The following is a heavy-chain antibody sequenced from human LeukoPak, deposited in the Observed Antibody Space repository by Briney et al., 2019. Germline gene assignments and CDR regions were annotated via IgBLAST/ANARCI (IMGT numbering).Heavy chain of an antibody. J-gene: IGHJ4*02. Sequence: GGTLRLSCAASGFTFSSYGMSWVRQAPGKGLEWVSAISGSGTGTYYADSVKGRFTISRDNSKNTLYLQMNSLRAEDTAVYYCAKDRGPYYYGSGSANFDYWGQGTLVTVSS. D-gene: IGHD3-10*01. CDR2: ISGSGTGT. CDR1: GFTFSSYG. CDR3: AKDRGPYYYGSGSANFDY. V-gene: IGHV3-23*01.